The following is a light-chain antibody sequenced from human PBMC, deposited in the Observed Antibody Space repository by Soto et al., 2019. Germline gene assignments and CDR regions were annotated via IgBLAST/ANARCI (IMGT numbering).Light chain of an antibody. CDR2: GAS. CDR1: QSVSSSY. CDR3: LQDYNYPRT. J-gene: IGKJ5*01. Sequence: IVFTQSPVTLSLSPVGRATLSCRASQSVSSSYLAWYQQKPGQAPRLLIYGASSRATGIPDRFSGSGSGTDFTLTISSLQPEDFATYYCLQDYNYPRTFGQGTRLEIK. V-gene: IGKV3D-7*01.